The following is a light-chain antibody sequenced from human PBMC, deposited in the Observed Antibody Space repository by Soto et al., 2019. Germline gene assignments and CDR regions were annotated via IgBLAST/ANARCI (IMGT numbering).Light chain of an antibody. J-gene: IGLJ1*01. Sequence: QSALTQPDSVSGSPGQSITISCTGTSIDVGNYNYVSWYQQLPGKAPKLIIYYVSNRPSGVSERFSAAKSGNKASLTISGLQAEDEADYYCSSYTRSTTLYVFGTGTKATVL. CDR2: YVS. V-gene: IGLV2-14*03. CDR1: SIDVGNYNY. CDR3: SSYTRSTTLYV.